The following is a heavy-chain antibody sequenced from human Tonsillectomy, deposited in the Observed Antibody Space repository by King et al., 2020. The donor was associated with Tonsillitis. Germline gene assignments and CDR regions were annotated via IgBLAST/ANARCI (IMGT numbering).Heavy chain of an antibody. D-gene: IGHD1-1*01. J-gene: IGHJ4*02. CDR1: GFTFSNFA. V-gene: IGHV3-23*04. Sequence: VQLVESGGGLVQPGGSLRLSCAVSGFTFSNFAMSWVRQAPGKGLEWVSVISGSGGSTYYPDSVKGRFTISRDNSKNTLYLQMNSLRAEDTAVYYCAKLAGTTSLYYFDYWGQGTLVTVSS. CDR2: ISGSGGST. CDR3: AKLAGTTSLYYFDY.